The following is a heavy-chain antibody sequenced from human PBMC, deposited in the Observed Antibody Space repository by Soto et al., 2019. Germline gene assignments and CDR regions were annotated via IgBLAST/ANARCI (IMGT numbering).Heavy chain of an antibody. CDR1: GFTFSSYA. CDR3: AKDRYCSSTSCYQAFDI. D-gene: IGHD2-2*01. Sequence: PGGSLRLSCAASGFTFSSYAMSWVCQAPGKGLEWVSAISGSGGSTYYADSVKGRFTISRDNSKNTLYLQMNSLRAEDTAVYYCAKDRYCSSTSCYQAFDIWGQGTMVTVSS. J-gene: IGHJ3*02. V-gene: IGHV3-23*01. CDR2: ISGSGGST.